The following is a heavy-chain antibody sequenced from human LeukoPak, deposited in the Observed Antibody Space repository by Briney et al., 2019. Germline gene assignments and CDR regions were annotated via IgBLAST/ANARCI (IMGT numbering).Heavy chain of an antibody. CDR2: IIPIFGTA. J-gene: IGHJ6*03. Sequence: VASVKVSCKASGGTFSSYAISWVRKAPGQGLEWMGGIIPIFGTANYAQKFQGRVTITTDESTSTAYMELSSLRSEDTAVYYCARVPVPAATSYYYMDVWGKGTTVTVSS. D-gene: IGHD2-2*01. CDR3: ARVPVPAATSYYYMDV. CDR1: GGTFSSYA. V-gene: IGHV1-69*05.